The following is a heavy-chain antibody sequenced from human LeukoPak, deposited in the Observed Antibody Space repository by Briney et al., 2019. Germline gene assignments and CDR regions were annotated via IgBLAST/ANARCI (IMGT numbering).Heavy chain of an antibody. V-gene: IGHV3-74*01. Sequence: PRGSLRLSCAASGFTFSPYWMHWVRQSPGKGVVWVSRINGDGRTTTYADSVKGRFTISRDNAKNTLYLQMNSLTAEDTAVYYCARSMVPLFEDWGQGTLVTVSS. J-gene: IGHJ4*02. CDR1: GFTFSPYW. D-gene: IGHD4/OR15-4a*01. CDR3: ARSMVPLFED. CDR2: INGDGRTT.